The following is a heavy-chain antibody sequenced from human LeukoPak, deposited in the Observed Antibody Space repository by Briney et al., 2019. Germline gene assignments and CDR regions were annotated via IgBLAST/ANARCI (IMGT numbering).Heavy chain of an antibody. V-gene: IGHV3-15*01. J-gene: IGHJ4*02. CDR1: GFTFSNSA. Sequence: GGSLRLSCAASGFTFSNSAMSWVRQAPGKGLEWVGRIKSKTDGGTTDYAAPVKGRFTISRDDSKNTLYLQMNSLKTEDTAVYYCTTGVMITFGGVIVFDYWGQGTLVTVSS. CDR2: IKSKTDGGTT. CDR3: TTGVMITFGGVIVFDY. D-gene: IGHD3-16*02.